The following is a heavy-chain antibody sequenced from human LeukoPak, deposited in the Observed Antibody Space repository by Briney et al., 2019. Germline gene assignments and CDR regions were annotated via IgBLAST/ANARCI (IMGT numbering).Heavy chain of an antibody. D-gene: IGHD6-13*01. CDR2: INPKSGGT. J-gene: IGHJ6*03. Sequence: ASVKVSCKASGYTFIGYYMHWVRQAPGQGLEWMGWINPKSGGTNYAQKFQGRVTMTRDTSISTAYMELSRLRSDDTAVYYCARGSSLYYYYYYMDVWGKGTTVTVSS. CDR3: ARGSSLYYYYYYMDV. V-gene: IGHV1-2*02. CDR1: GYTFIGYY.